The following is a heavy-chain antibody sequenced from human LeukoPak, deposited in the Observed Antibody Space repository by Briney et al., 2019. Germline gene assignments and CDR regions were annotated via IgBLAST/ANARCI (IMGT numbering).Heavy chain of an antibody. V-gene: IGHV4-39*01. CDR3: ARHKDIVVVVAASIWFDP. Sequence: SETLSLTCTVSGGSISSSSYYWGWIRQPPGKGLEWIGSIYYSGSTYYNPSLKSRVTISVDTSKNQFSLKLGSVTAADTAVYYCARHKDIVVVVAASIWFDPWGQGTLVTVSS. J-gene: IGHJ5*02. CDR2: IYYSGST. D-gene: IGHD2-15*01. CDR1: GGSISSSSYY.